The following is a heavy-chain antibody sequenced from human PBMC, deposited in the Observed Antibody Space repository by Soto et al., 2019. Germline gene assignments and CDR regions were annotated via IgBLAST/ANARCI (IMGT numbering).Heavy chain of an antibody. J-gene: IGHJ4*02. CDR2: IYYSGST. CDR3: ARAVLVPADFDY. Sequence: PSETLSLTCTVSGGSISSGDYYWSWIRQPPGRGLEWIGYIYYSGSTYYNPSLKSRVTISVDTSKNQFSLKLSSVTAADTAVYYCARAVLVPADFDYWGQGTLVTVS. CDR1: GGSISSGDYY. D-gene: IGHD2-2*01. V-gene: IGHV4-30-4*01.